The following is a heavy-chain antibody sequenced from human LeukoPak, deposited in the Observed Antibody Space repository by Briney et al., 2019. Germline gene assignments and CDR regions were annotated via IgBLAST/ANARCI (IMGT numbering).Heavy chain of an antibody. Sequence: PWETLSLTCTVSGGPITNSYWSWIRHSAGTGMEWIGRIHATGSTDYSPSLKSRVSMSLDMPTKQFSLTLSAVTAADTATYYCARILDRDIWGQGTLLTVS. D-gene: IGHD3-22*01. CDR1: GGPITNSY. CDR3: ARILDRDI. CDR2: IHATGST. V-gene: IGHV4-4*07. J-gene: IGHJ3*02.